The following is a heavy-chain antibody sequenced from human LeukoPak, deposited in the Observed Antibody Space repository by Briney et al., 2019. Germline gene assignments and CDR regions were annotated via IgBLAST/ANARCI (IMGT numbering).Heavy chain of an antibody. CDR2: INAYNGNT. D-gene: IGHD2-15*01. Sequence: ASVKVSCKASGYTFNTFGVTWVRQAPGQGVEWMGWINAYNGNTHYEQKFQGRVTMTTDTSTNTAYMELRSLRSDDTAVYYCARVGVLVVFNWFDPWGQGTLVTVSS. CDR1: GYTFNTFG. CDR3: ARVGVLVVFNWFDP. J-gene: IGHJ5*02. V-gene: IGHV1-18*01.